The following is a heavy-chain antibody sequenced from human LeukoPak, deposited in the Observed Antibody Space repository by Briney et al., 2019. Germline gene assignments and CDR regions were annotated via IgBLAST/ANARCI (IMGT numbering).Heavy chain of an antibody. CDR2: INHSGST. J-gene: IGHJ5*02. Sequence: SETLSLTCAVYGGSFSGYYWSWLRQPPGKGLEWIGEINHSGSTNYNPSLRSRVTISVETSKNQFSLKLSSVTAAHTAVYYCARVPKGGYNFRGWFDPWGQGTLVTVSS. CDR1: GGSFSGYY. CDR3: ARVPKGGYNFRGWFDP. D-gene: IGHD5-24*01. V-gene: IGHV4-34*01.